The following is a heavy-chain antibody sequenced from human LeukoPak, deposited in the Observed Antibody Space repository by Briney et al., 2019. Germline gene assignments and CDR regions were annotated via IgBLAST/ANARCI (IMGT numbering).Heavy chain of an antibody. CDR2: IKQDGNEK. Sequence: GGSLRLSCAASGFTFSSYLMSWVRQAPGKGLEWVANIKQDGNEKYYVDSVKGRFTISRDNAKNSLYLQMNSLRAEDTAVYYCARNCGGDCSWGQGTLVTVSS. J-gene: IGHJ5*02. V-gene: IGHV3-7*03. D-gene: IGHD2-21*02. CDR1: GFTFSSYL. CDR3: ARNCGGDCS.